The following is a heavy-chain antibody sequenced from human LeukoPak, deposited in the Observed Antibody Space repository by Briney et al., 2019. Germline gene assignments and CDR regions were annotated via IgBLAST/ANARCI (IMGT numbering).Heavy chain of an antibody. Sequence: GGSLRLSCAASGFTFSSYAMSWVRQAPGKGLEWVSGISGSGGSTDYADSVKGRFTISRDNSKNTLYLQMNSLRAEDTAVYYCAKGEIVVANIYYYGMDVWGQGTTVTVSS. CDR1: GFTFSSYA. CDR2: ISGSGGST. CDR3: AKGEIVVANIYYYGMDV. V-gene: IGHV3-23*01. J-gene: IGHJ6*02. D-gene: IGHD3-22*01.